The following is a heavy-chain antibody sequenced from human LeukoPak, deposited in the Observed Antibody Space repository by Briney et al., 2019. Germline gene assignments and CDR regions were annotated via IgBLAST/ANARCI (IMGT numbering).Heavy chain of an antibody. CDR3: ARDQESVHDNWFDP. D-gene: IGHD1-1*01. CDR1: GFTFSSYG. J-gene: IGHJ5*02. Sequence: GGSLRLSCAASGFTFSSYGMHWVRQAPGKGLEWVAFIRYDGSNKYYADSVKGRFTISRDNAKNSLYLQMNSLRAEDTAVYYCARDQESVHDNWFDPWGQGTLVTVSS. CDR2: IRYDGSNK. V-gene: IGHV3-30*02.